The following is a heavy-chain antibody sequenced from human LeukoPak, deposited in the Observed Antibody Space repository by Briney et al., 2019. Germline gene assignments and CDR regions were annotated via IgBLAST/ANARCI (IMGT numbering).Heavy chain of an antibody. CDR3: ARATYQPLEPDY. CDR1: GYTFTSYN. V-gene: IGHV1-8*03. Sequence: ASVKVSCKASGYTFTSYNINWVRQATGQGLEWMGWMNPNSGNTGYAQKFQGRVTITRNTSISTAYMELSSLRSDDTAVYYCARATYQPLEPDYLGQGTLVTGSS. D-gene: IGHD1-1*01. J-gene: IGHJ4*02. CDR2: MNPNSGNT.